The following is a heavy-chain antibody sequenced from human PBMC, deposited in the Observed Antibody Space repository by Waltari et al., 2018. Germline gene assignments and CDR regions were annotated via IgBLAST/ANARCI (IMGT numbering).Heavy chain of an antibody. CDR3: ARDPEYSSSSDY. CDR2: INPNSGGT. J-gene: IGHJ4*02. V-gene: IGHV1-2*02. D-gene: IGHD6-6*01. Sequence: QVQLVQSGAEVKTPGASVKVSCKASGSNFTGYYMHWVRPAPGQGLEWMGWINPNSGGTNYAQKFQGRVTMTRDTSISTAYMELSRLRSDDTAVYYCARDPEYSSSSDYWGQGTLVTVSS. CDR1: GSNFTGYY.